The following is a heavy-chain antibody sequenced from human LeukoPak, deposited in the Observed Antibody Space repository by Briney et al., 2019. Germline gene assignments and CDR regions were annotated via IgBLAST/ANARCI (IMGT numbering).Heavy chain of an antibody. V-gene: IGHV1-69-2*01. CDR2: VDPEDGET. CDR3: ATVPRYYYDSSGYAFDI. CDR1: GYTFTDYY. D-gene: IGHD3-22*01. Sequence: ASVKVSCKVSGYTFTDYYMHWVQQAPGKGLEWMGLVDPEDGETIYAERFQGRVTITADTSTDTAYMELSSLRSKDTAVYYCATVPRYYYDSSGYAFDIWGQGTMVTVSS. J-gene: IGHJ3*02.